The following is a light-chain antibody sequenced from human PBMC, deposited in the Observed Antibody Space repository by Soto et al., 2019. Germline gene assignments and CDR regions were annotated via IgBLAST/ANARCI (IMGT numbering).Light chain of an antibody. J-gene: IGKJ2*01. V-gene: IGKV3-20*01. CDR1: QSVSNNY. Sequence: EIVLTQSPGTLSLSPGERATLSCRASQSVSNNYLAWYQQKPGQAPRLLIYGASNRATGIPDRFSLTISRLEPEDFAVYYCHQYDNAPQTYGQGTKVDIK. CDR3: HQYDNAPQT. CDR2: GAS.